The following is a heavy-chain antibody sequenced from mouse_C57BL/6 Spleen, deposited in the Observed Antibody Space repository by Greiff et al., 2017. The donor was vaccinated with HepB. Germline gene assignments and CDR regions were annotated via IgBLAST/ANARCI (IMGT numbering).Heavy chain of an antibody. D-gene: IGHD2-4*01. CDR2: IDPSDSYT. V-gene: IGHV1-69*01. J-gene: IGHJ2*01. CDR3: ARGDDYEGDY. Sequence: QVQLQQPGAELVMPGASVKLSCKASGYTFTSYWMHWVKQRPGQGLEWIGEIDPSDSYTNYNQKFKGKSTLTVDKSSSTAYMQLSSLTSEVSAVYYCARGDDYEGDYWGQGTTLTVSS. CDR1: GYTFTSYW.